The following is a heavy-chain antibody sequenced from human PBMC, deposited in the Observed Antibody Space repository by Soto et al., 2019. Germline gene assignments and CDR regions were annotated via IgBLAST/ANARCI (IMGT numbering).Heavy chain of an antibody. J-gene: IGHJ5*02. CDR3: AKVDGYSYGSIES. CDR2: ISFEGSYS. D-gene: IGHD5-18*01. Sequence: QVQLVESGGGVVQPGKSLRLSCAASGLNFKSFGMRFVRQAPGKGLEWVAVISFEGSYSEYVDSVTGRFTVSRDNSKHMLYLHRNRLRTEDTALYFCAKVDGYSYGSIESWGQGTLVTVSS. V-gene: IGHV3-30*18. CDR1: GLNFKSFG.